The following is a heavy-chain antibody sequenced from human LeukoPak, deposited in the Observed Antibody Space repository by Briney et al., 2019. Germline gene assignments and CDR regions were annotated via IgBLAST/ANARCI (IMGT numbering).Heavy chain of an antibody. D-gene: IGHD1-1*01. CDR2: INTDGSNT. V-gene: IGHV3-74*01. Sequence: GRSLRLSCAASGFTFSSYWMHWVRQAPGKGLVWVSRINTDGSNTIYADSVKGRFTISRDNAKNTLYLQMNSLGAEDTAVYYCTRGGTYGFDIWGQGTMVTVSS. CDR3: TRGGTYGFDI. J-gene: IGHJ3*02. CDR1: GFTFSSYW.